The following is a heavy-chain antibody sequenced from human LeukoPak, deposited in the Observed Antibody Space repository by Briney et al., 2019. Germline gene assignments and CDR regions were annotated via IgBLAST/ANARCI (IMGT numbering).Heavy chain of an antibody. Sequence: ASVKVSCKVSGYTLTELSMHWVRQAPGKGHEWMGGFDPEDGETIYAQKFQGRVTMTEDTSTDTAYMELSSLRSEDTAVYYCATDTYYYDSSGYSPLDYWGQGTLVTVSS. CDR2: FDPEDGET. CDR3: ATDTYYYDSSGYSPLDY. J-gene: IGHJ4*02. V-gene: IGHV1-24*01. D-gene: IGHD3-22*01. CDR1: GYTLTELS.